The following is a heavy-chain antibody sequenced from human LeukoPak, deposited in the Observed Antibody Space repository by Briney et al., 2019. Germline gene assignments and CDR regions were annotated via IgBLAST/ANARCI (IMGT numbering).Heavy chain of an antibody. V-gene: IGHV4-31*03. CDR1: GGSVNSGGYY. J-gene: IGHJ4*02. CDR3: AVGPHHYFDS. Sequence: SQTLSLTCTVSGGSVNSGGYYWSWIRQHPGKGLEWIGYISYSGSTYYNPSLKSRLTISLDTSKNQFSLRLSSVNAADAAVYFCAVGPHHYFDSWGQGTPVTVSS. CDR2: ISYSGST.